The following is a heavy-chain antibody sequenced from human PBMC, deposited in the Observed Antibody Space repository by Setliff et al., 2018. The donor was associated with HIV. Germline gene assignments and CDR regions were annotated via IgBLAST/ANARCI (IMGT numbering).Heavy chain of an antibody. D-gene: IGHD3-22*01. V-gene: IGHV4-39*01. CDR2: IYHTGKT. CDR3: ASRVYYYDESRILREEGFVP. Sequence: KTSETLSLTCSVSGGSISDNKYYWSWIRQPPGKGLEWTGSIYHTGKTYYNSALKNRLTISVDTSKNQFSLELSSVTAADTAVYYCASRVYYYDESRILREEGFVPWGQGTLVTVSS. CDR1: GGSISDNKYY. J-gene: IGHJ5*02.